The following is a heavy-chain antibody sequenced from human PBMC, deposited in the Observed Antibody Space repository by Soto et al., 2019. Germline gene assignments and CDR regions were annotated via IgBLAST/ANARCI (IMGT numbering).Heavy chain of an antibody. J-gene: IGHJ4*02. V-gene: IGHV3-23*01. Sequence: EVQLLESGGGLVQRGGPLRLSCAGTGFTFSSYDMSWVRQAPGKGLEWVSTIRGSGGSTYYADSVKGRFTISRDNSKNTLYLQMNSLRAEDTAVYYCAKAKSSGWYFSDYWGQGTLVTVSS. CDR3: AKAKSSGWYFSDY. CDR1: GFTFSSYD. CDR2: IRGSGGST. D-gene: IGHD6-19*01.